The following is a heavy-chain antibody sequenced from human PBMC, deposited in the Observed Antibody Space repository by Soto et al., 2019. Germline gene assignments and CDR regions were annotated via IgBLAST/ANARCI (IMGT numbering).Heavy chain of an antibody. V-gene: IGHV1-2*04. CDR2: INPNSGGT. J-gene: IGHJ6*04. CDR1: GYSLTCYF. D-gene: IGHD1-1*01. CDR3: ARAENVPREGVSGLAV. Sequence: AVLVKGYCKGAGYSLTCYFMHWLRQAPGQGLEWMGWINPNSGGTNYAQKFQGWVTMTRDTSISTAYMELSRLRSDDTAVYFCARAENVPREGVSGLAVLGKGTTVPVSP.